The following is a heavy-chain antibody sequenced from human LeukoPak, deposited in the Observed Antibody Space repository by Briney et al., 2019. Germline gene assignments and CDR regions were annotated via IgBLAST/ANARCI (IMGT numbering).Heavy chain of an antibody. CDR2: IYSSGST. J-gene: IGHJ4*02. Sequence: PSETLSLTCAVSGGSISGYYWTWIRQPAGKGLEWIGRIYSSGSTNYNPSLKSRVTMSVDTPKNQFSLNLSSVTAADTAVYYCARGHGSGSYPSDYWGQGTLVTVSS. CDR3: ARGHGSGSYPSDY. D-gene: IGHD3-10*01. V-gene: IGHV4-4*07. CDR1: GGSISGYY.